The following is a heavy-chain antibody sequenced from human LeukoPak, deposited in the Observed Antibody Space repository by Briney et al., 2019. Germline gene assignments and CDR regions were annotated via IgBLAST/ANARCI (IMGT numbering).Heavy chain of an antibody. Sequence: GGSLRLSCAASGFTFSSYAMSWVRQAPGKGLEWVSAISGSGGSTYYADSVKGRFTISRDNSKNSLYLQMNSLRAEDTAVYYCARDSSSGVSYFDYWGQGTLVTVSS. D-gene: IGHD1-26*01. CDR1: GFTFSSYA. CDR2: ISGSGGST. CDR3: ARDSSSGVSYFDY. J-gene: IGHJ4*02. V-gene: IGHV3-23*01.